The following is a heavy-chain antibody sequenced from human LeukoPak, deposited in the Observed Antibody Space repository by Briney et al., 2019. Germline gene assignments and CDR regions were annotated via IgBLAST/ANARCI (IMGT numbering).Heavy chain of an antibody. D-gene: IGHD3-22*01. CDR1: GGSFSGYY. CDR2: INHSGST. Sequence: SETLSLTCAVYGGSFSGYYWSWIRQPPGKGLEWIGEINHSGSTNYNPSLKSRVTISVDTSKNQFSLKLSSVTAADTAVYYCARARHYYDSSGYYFERQTGAFASRFGDFDYWGQGTLVTVSS. J-gene: IGHJ4*02. V-gene: IGHV4-34*01. CDR3: ARARHYYDSSGYYFERQTGAFASRFGDFDY.